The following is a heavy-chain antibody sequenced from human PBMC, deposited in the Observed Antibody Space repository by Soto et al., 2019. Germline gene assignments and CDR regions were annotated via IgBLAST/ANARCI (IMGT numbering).Heavy chain of an antibody. D-gene: IGHD6-13*01. CDR2: INRDGSKK. CDR1: GFTLSAYW. CDR3: ARDVSPGSSSLYLDAFEI. Sequence: EVQLEESGGDLVQPGGSLRLSCAASGFTLSAYWMTWVRQAPGKGLEWVANINRDGSKKSYLDSVRGRFTISRDNVGNSLYLHMDSLRADDTALYSRARDVSPGSSSLYLDAFEIWGQGTMVTVSS. J-gene: IGHJ3*02. V-gene: IGHV3-7*05.